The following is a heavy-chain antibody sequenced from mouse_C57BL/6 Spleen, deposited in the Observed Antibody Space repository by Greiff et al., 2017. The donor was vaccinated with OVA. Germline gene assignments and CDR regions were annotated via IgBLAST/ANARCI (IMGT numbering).Heavy chain of an antibody. CDR2: IYWDDDK. D-gene: IGHD1-1*01. CDR3: ARRGNYGSSYFDY. V-gene: IGHV8-12*01. CDR1: GFALSTSGMG. Sequence: LKESGPGILQSSQTLSLTCSFSGFALSTSGMGVSWIRQPSGMGLVWLAHIYWDDDKRYNPSLKSRLTISKDTSRNQVFLKITSVDTADTATYYCARRGNYGSSYFDYWGQGTTLTVSS. J-gene: IGHJ2*01.